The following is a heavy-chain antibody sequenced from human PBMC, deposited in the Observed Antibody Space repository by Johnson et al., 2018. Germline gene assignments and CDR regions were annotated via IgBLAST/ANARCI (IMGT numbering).Heavy chain of an antibody. CDR1: GGSFSGYY. CDR2: INHSGST. Sequence: QVQLQQWGAGLLKPSETLSLTCAVYGGSFSGYYWSWIRQPPGKGLEWIGEINHSGSTNYNPSLKSRVTISVDTSKNQFSLKLSSVTAADTAVYYCARGGPYYYDSSGSRYYYYMDVWGKGTTVTVSS. J-gene: IGHJ6*03. D-gene: IGHD3-22*01. V-gene: IGHV4-34*01. CDR3: ARGGPYYYDSSGSRYYYYMDV.